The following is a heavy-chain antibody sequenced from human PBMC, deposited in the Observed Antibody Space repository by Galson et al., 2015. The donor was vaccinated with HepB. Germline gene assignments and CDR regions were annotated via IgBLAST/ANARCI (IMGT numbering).Heavy chain of an antibody. CDR1: GGTFSSYA. CDR3: AREPLVGATPNWYFDL. J-gene: IGHJ2*01. CDR2: IIPIFGTA. V-gene: IGHV1-69*13. D-gene: IGHD1-26*01. Sequence: SVKVSCKASGGTFSSYAISWVRQAPGQGLEWMGGIIPIFGTANYAQKYQGRVTITADESTSTAYMELSSLRSEDTAVYYCAREPLVGATPNWYFDLWGRGTLVTVSS.